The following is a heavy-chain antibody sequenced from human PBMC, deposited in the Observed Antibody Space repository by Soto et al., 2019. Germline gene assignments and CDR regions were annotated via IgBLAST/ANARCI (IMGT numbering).Heavy chain of an antibody. D-gene: IGHD3-22*01. Sequence: PSETLSLTCTVSGGSISSYYWSWIRQPPGKGLEWIGYIYYSGSTNYNPSLKSRVTISVDTSKNQFSLKLSSVTAADTAVYYCARDRDLYDSSGFDYYGMDVWGQGTTVTVPS. CDR2: IYYSGST. J-gene: IGHJ6*02. V-gene: IGHV4-59*01. CDR3: ARDRDLYDSSGFDYYGMDV. CDR1: GGSISSYY.